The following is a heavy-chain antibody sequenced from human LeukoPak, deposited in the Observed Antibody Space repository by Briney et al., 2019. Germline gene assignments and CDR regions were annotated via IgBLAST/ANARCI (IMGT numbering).Heavy chain of an antibody. J-gene: IGHJ4*02. V-gene: IGHV4-34*01. Sequence: SETLSLTCAVYCDSFSGYYWTWIRQPPGKGLEWIGEINHSGSTNYNPSLKSRVTISVDTSKNQFSLNLTSLTPADTAIYYCATNVPGTTYFDPWGQGTLVTVSS. D-gene: IGHD1-14*01. CDR2: INHSGST. CDR1: CDSFSGYY. CDR3: ATNVPGTTYFDP.